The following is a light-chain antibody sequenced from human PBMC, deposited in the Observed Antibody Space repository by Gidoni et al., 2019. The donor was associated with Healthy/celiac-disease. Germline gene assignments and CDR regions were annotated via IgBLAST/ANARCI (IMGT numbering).Light chain of an antibody. CDR1: QSVWNNY. V-gene: IGKV3-20*01. J-gene: IGKJ1*01. Sequence: EVVLTQSPGTLSLSPGERATLSCRASQSVWNNYLAWYQQTPGQAPRLLIYGASSRATGIPDRFSGSGSGTDFTRTISRLEPEDFAVYYCQQYGSSPEWTFGQXTKVKIK. CDR3: QQYGSSPEWT. CDR2: GAS.